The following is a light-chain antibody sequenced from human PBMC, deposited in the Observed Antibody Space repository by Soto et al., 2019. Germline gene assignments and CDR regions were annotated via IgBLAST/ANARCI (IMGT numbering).Light chain of an antibody. J-gene: IGKJ4*02. Sequence: IVLTKSPGTLSLSPGEGATLSCRASQSVSSSYLAWYQQKPGQAPRLLIYGASSRATGIPDRFSASGSGTDFTLTISSLEPEDFAVYYCQQRSNWPPTFGGGTKVDIK. CDR3: QQRSNWPPT. CDR1: QSVSSSY. V-gene: IGKV3D-20*02. CDR2: GAS.